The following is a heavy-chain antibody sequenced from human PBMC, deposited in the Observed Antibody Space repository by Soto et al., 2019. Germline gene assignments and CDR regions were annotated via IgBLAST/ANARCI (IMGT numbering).Heavy chain of an antibody. Sequence: SETLSLTCAVSGGSISSSNWWSWVRQPPGKGLEWIGEIYHSGSTNYNPSLKSRVTISVDKSKNQFSLKLSSVTAADTAVYYCARAPPSMVRGDWFDPLGQGTLVT. V-gene: IGHV4-4*02. CDR1: GGSISSSNW. CDR3: ARAPPSMVRGDWFDP. CDR2: IYHSGST. J-gene: IGHJ5*02. D-gene: IGHD2-21*01.